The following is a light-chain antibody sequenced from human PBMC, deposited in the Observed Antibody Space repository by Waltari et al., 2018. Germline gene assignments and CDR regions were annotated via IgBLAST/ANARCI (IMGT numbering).Light chain of an antibody. CDR1: SSNIGTNT. CDR2: GNN. J-gene: IGLJ3*02. V-gene: IGLV1-44*01. CDR3: ATWDDYLRGV. Sequence: QSVLTQPPSASGTPGQRVTISCSGSSSNIGTNTVNWYQQVPGAAPKLLIYGNNQRPSGVPDRFSGSKSGASASLAISGLQSEDEADYDCATWDDYLRGVFGGGTKLTVL.